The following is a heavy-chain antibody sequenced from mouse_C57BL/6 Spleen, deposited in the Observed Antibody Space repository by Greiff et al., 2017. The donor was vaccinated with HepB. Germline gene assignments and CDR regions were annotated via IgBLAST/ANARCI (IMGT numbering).Heavy chain of an antibody. CDR1: GYTFTSYT. J-gene: IGHJ4*01. Sequence: VQLVESGAELARPGASVKMSCKASGYTFTSYTMHWVKQRPGQGLEWIGYINPSSGYTKYNQKFKDKATLTADKSSSTAYMQLSSLTSEDSAVYYCALLRRNYAMDYWGQGTSVTVSS. CDR3: ALLRRNYAMDY. V-gene: IGHV1-4*01. D-gene: IGHD1-2*01. CDR2: INPSSGYT.